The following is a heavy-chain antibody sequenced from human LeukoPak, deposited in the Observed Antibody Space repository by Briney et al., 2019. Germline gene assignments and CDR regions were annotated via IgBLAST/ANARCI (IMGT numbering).Heavy chain of an antibody. J-gene: IGHJ3*02. D-gene: IGHD3-16*01. CDR3: ARDRLRHLGAFDI. CDR2: IYYSGST. CDR1: GGSISSYY. V-gene: IGHV4-59*01. Sequence: KPSETLSLTCTVSGGSISSYYWGWIRQPPGKGLEWMGYIYYSGSTNYNPSLKSRVTISVDTSKNQFSLKLSSVTAADTAVYYCARDRLRHLGAFDIWGQGTMVTVSS.